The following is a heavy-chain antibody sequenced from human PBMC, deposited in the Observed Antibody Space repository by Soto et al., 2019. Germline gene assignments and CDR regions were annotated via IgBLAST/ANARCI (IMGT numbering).Heavy chain of an antibody. D-gene: IGHD1-1*01. V-gene: IGHV3-11*01. CDR1: GFTFNDYY. CDR2: ISRSGSTI. J-gene: IGHJ6*02. Sequence: PGGSLRLSCAASGFTFNDYYMSWIRQAPGKGLEWVSFISRSGSTIYYADSVKGRFTISRDNAKNSLYLQMNSLRAEDTAVYYCARAEVQLERRNYYYGMDVWGQGTTVTVSS. CDR3: ARAEVQLERRNYYYGMDV.